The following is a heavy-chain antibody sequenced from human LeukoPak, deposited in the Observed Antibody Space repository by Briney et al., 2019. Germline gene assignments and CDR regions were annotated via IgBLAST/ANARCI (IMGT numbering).Heavy chain of an antibody. J-gene: IGHJ6*02. CDR2: ISSSSSYI. D-gene: IGHD3-10*01. CDR1: GFTFSSYS. CDR3: ARHLITMVRGVIIKSYYYGMDV. Sequence: GGSLRLSCAASGFTFSSYSMNWVRQAPGKGLEWVSSISSSSSYIYYADSVKGRFTISRDNAKNSLYLQMNSLRAEDTAVYYCARHLITMVRGVIIKSYYYGMDVWGQGTTVTVSS. V-gene: IGHV3-21*01.